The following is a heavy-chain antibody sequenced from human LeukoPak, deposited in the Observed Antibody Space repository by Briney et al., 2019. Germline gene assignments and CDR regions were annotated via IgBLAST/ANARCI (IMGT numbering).Heavy chain of an antibody. CDR3: ARGGYYDFWSGYSGSLDY. CDR1: GFTFSSYG. CDR2: IWYDGSNK. Sequence: PGGSLRLSCAASGFTFSSYGMHWVRQAPGKGLEWVAVIWYDGSNKYYADSVKGRFTISRDNSKNTLYLQMNSLRAEDTAVYYCARGGYYDFWSGYSGSLDYWGQGTLVTVSS. J-gene: IGHJ4*02. D-gene: IGHD3-3*01. V-gene: IGHV3-33*01.